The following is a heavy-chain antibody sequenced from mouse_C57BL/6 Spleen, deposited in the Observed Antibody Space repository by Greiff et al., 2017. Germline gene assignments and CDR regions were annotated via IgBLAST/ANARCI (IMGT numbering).Heavy chain of an antibody. CDR3: ARGGDYDGDAMDY. V-gene: IGHV1-64*01. J-gene: IGHJ4*01. Sequence: QVQLQQPGAELVKPGASVKLSCKASGYTFTSYWMHWVKQRPGQGLEWIGMIHPNSGSTNYNEKFKSKATLTVDKSSSTAYIQLSSLTSEDSAVYYCARGGDYDGDAMDYRGQGTSVTVSS. CDR1: GYTFTSYW. D-gene: IGHD2-4*01. CDR2: IHPNSGST.